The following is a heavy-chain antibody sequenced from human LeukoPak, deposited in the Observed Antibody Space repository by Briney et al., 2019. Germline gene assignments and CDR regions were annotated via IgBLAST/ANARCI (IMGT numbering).Heavy chain of an antibody. D-gene: IGHD3-22*01. V-gene: IGHV3-53*01. CDR2: IYSGGNT. Sequence: GGSLRLSCTVSGFTVSSNSMSWVRQAPGKGLEWVSFIYSGGNTHYSDSVKGRFTISRDNSKNTLYLQMNSLRADDTAVYYCAKASAMIVVVSKHFDSWGQGTLVTVSS. J-gene: IGHJ4*02. CDR1: GFTVSSNS. CDR3: AKASAMIVVVSKHFDS.